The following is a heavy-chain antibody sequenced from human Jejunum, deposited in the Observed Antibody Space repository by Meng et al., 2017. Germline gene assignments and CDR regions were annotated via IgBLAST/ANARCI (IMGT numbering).Heavy chain of an antibody. J-gene: IGHJ3*02. V-gene: IGHV3-7*01. Sequence: GESLKISCAASGFTFSTTWMTWVRQAPGKGLEFLADIKSDGSEKHHLDSVNGRFTISRDNTKNSQYLQIDSLRADDTAVYYCARDPADGAYDNWGQGTMVTVSS. CDR2: IKSDGSEK. CDR1: GFTFSTTW. CDR3: ARDPADGAYDN.